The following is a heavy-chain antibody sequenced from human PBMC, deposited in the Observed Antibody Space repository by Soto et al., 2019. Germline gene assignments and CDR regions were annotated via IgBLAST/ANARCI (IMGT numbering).Heavy chain of an antibody. CDR2: INHSGST. CDR3: ASSIAVAGTETNWFDP. D-gene: IGHD6-19*01. J-gene: IGHJ5*02. Sequence: SETLSLTCAVYGGSFSGYYWSWIRQPPGKGLEWIGEINHSGSTNYNPSLKSRVTISVDTSKNQFSLKLSSVTAADTAVYYCASSIAVAGTETNWFDPWGQGTLVTVSS. CDR1: GGSFSGYY. V-gene: IGHV4-34*01.